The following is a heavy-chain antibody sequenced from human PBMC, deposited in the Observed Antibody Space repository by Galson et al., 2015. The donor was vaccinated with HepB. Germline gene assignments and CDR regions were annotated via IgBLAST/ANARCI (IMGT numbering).Heavy chain of an antibody. Sequence: SLRLSCAASGFTFSSYAMHWVRQAPGKGLEYVSAISSNGGSTYYADSVKGRFTISRDNSKNTLYLQMSSLRAEDTAVYYCVKDGAGLFGVEPDYWGQGTLVPVSS. J-gene: IGHJ4*02. CDR2: ISSNGGST. CDR3: VKDGAGLFGVEPDY. CDR1: GFTFSSYA. D-gene: IGHD3-3*01. V-gene: IGHV3-64D*06.